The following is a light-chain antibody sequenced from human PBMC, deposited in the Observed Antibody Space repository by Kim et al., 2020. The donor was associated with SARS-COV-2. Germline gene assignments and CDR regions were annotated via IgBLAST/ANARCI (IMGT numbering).Light chain of an antibody. V-gene: IGLV1-40*01. J-gene: IGLJ3*02. CDR1: SSNIGAGYA. CDR3: QSYDSSLSGSV. CDR2: GNS. Sequence: QSVLTQAPSVSGAPGQRVTISCTGSSSNIGAGYAVHWYQQLPGTAPKLLIYGNSNRPSGFPDRFSGSKSGTSASLAITGLQAEDEADYYCQSYDSSLSGSVFGGGTQLTVL.